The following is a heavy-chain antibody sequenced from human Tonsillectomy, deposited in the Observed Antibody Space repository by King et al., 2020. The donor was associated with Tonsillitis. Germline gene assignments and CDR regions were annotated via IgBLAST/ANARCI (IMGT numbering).Heavy chain of an antibody. CDR2: ISYDVNGE. J-gene: IGHJ4*02. Sequence: VQLVESGGGVVQPGTSLRLSCAASGFTFSNYGMHWIRQAPGKGLEWLAVISYDVNGEHYADSVKGRFTISRDNSKSTLYLEMDSLRLEDTALYYCSRSRPGSGGYGGDYWGQGTLVTVSS. CDR3: SRSRPGSGGYGGDY. D-gene: IGHD3-10*01. CDR1: GFTFSNYG. V-gene: IGHV3-30*03.